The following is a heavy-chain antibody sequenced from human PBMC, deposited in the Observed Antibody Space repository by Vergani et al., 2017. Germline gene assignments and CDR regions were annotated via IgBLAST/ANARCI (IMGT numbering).Heavy chain of an antibody. D-gene: IGHD2-2*01. CDR3: AKAAVLVVVPAAIDY. CDR2: ISGGST. J-gene: IGHJ4*02. V-gene: IGHV3-38-3*01. CDR1: GFTVSSNE. Sequence: EVQLVESRGVLVQPGGSLRLSCAASGFTVSSNEMSWVRQAPGKGLEWVSSISGGSTYYADSRKGRFTISRDNSKNTLYLQMNSLRAEDTAVYYCAKAAVLVVVPAAIDYWGQGTLVTVSS.